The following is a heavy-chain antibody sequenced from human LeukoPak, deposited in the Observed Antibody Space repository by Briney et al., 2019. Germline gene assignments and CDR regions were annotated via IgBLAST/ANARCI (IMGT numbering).Heavy chain of an antibody. D-gene: IGHD2-15*01. CDR2: ISYDGSNK. Sequence: GGSLRLSCAASGFTFSSYGMHWVRQAPGKGLEWVAVISYDGSNKYYADSVKGRFTISRDNSKNTLYLRMNSLRAEDTAVYYCAKKGCSGGSCYNAYCFDYWGQGTVVTVSS. V-gene: IGHV3-30*18. J-gene: IGHJ4*02. CDR1: GFTFSSYG. CDR3: AKKGCSGGSCYNAYCFDY.